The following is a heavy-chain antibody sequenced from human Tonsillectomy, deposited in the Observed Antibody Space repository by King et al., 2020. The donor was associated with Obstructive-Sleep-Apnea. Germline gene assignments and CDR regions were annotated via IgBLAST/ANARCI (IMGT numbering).Heavy chain of an antibody. V-gene: IGHV4-59*08. J-gene: IGHJ4*02. CDR1: GGSISNYY. CDR2: MYYSGNT. Sequence: VQLQESGPGLVKPSETLSLTCTVSGGSISNYYWSWIRQPPGKGLEWIGYMYYSGNTNFNPSLKSRVTISADTSTIQFSLRLSSVTAADTAGYYCARHRGVEDYGGYGDYFDYWGQGTLVTVSS. CDR3: ARHRGVEDYGGYGDYFDY. D-gene: IGHD5-12*01.